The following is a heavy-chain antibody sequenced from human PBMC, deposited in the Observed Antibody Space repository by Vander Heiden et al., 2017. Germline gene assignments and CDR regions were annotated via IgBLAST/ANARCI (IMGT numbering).Heavy chain of an antibody. Sequence: EVQLVQSGAEVKKPGASLRISCKGFGYSFTTYWSSWVRQMPGKGLEWIGSVDPSDSFSNYSPSFQGHVTISTDKSISTAYLQWSSLRASDTAMYYCARGQAASDPWGQGTLVTVSS. CDR3: ARGQAASDP. CDR2: VDPSDSFS. V-gene: IGHV5-10-1*03. D-gene: IGHD2-15*01. CDR1: GYSFTTYW. J-gene: IGHJ5*02.